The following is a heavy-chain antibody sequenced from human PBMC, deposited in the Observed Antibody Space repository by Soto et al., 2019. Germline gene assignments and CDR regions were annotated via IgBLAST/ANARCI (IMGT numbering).Heavy chain of an antibody. V-gene: IGHV1-3*01. Sequence: ASVKVSCKASGYTFTSYAMHWVRQAPGQRLEWMGWINAGNGNTKYSQKFQGRVTITRDTSASTAYMELSSLRSEDTAVYYCARGVSEYGEYHVYYFDYWGQGTLVTVPS. J-gene: IGHJ4*02. CDR1: GYTFTSYA. CDR2: INAGNGNT. CDR3: ARGVSEYGEYHVYYFDY. D-gene: IGHD4-17*01.